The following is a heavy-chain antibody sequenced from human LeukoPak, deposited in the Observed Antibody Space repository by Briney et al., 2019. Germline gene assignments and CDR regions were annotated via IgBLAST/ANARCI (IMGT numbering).Heavy chain of an antibody. Sequence: PSETLSLTCAVSGGSITSTDFDWAWIRQPPGQGFEWIATISSSGKAYYYPSLMSRVTISVDTSKNQFSLDVTSLTAADTGLFCCARFKGGTGFDYWGRGILVIVS. J-gene: IGHJ4*02. D-gene: IGHD1-26*01. CDR2: ISSSGKA. CDR3: ARFKGGTGFDY. CDR1: GGSITSTDFD. V-gene: IGHV4-39*01.